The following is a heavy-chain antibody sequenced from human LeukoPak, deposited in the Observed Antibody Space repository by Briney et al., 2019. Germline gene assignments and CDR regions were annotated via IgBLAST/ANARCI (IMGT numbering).Heavy chain of an antibody. CDR1: GFTISSYA. D-gene: IGHD2-15*01. V-gene: IGHV3-30*02. CDR2: IHYDGSNN. CDR3: AKSGLNRFDY. Sequence: PGGSLRLSCAASGFTISSYAMHWVRQAPGKGLEWVAFIHYDGSNNYYADSVKGRFTISRDNSRNTLYLQMNTLRADDTAVYYCAKSGLNRFDYWGQGTLVTVSS. J-gene: IGHJ4*02.